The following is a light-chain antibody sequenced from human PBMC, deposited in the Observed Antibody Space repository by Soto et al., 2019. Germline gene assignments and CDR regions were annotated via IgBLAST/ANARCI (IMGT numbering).Light chain of an antibody. CDR1: QNISVW. CDR3: QQSDSTPYT. J-gene: IGKJ2*01. Sequence: DIQMTQSPSTLSASVGDGVTITCRASQNISVWLAWYQQRPGKAPKFLIYDASSLETGVPSRFSGSGSGTEFTLTIRSLQPEDFSTYYCQQSDSTPYTFGQGTKVEI. V-gene: IGKV1-5*01. CDR2: DAS.